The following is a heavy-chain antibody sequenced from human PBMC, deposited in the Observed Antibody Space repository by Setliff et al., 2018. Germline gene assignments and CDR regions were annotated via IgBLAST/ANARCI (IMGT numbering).Heavy chain of an antibody. D-gene: IGHD3-16*01. V-gene: IGHV5-51*01. Sequence: RGESLKISCQGSGYTFSAYWIGWVRQMPGKGLEWMGIIYPGDSDTKYGPSFQGQVSISADNSFSTAFLQWRSLKASDTAMYYCARHRWAIDDAFDIWGQGTMVTVSS. CDR3: ARHRWAIDDAFDI. CDR1: GYTFSAYW. J-gene: IGHJ3*02. CDR2: IYPGDSDT.